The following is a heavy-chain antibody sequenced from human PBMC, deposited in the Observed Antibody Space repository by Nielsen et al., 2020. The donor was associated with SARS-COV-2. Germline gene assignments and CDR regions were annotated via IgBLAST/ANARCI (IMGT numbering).Heavy chain of an antibody. CDR2: TYYRSKWYN. Sequence: SETLSLTCAISGDSFSSSSAAWNWIRQSPSRGLEWLGRTYYRSKWYNDYAVSMKSRITINPDTSKNQFSLHLNSVTPEDTAVYYCARARGAYGDYYYYYYTDVWGKVTTVTVSS. CDR3: ARARGAYGDYYYYYYTDV. D-gene: IGHD4-17*01. V-gene: IGHV6-1*01. J-gene: IGHJ6*03. CDR1: GDSFSSSSAA.